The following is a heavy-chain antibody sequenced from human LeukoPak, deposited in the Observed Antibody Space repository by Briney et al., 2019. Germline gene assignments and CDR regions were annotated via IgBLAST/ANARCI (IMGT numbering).Heavy chain of an antibody. J-gene: IGHJ6*02. CDR3: ATYTNWVAGDV. Sequence: GGSLRLSCVASGFTFSDSWMSWVRQAPGKGLEWVADIKKDGSEKDYVDSVKGRFTISRDNAKNSLYLQMDSLRAEDTAVYYCATYTNWVAGDVWGQATAVSV. D-gene: IGHD7-27*01. V-gene: IGHV3-7*01. CDR2: IKKDGSEK. CDR1: GFTFSDSW.